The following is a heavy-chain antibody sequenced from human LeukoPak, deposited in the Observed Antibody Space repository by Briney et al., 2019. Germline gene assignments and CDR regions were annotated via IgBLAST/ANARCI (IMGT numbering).Heavy chain of an antibody. D-gene: IGHD2-2*02. V-gene: IGHV3-21*01. CDR1: GFILSDHY. Sequence: TGGSLRLSCAASGFILSDHYMDWVRQAPGKGLEWVSSISSSSSSIYYADSVKGRFTISRDNAKNSLYLQMNSLRAEDTAVYYCAREIPHMDVWGKGTTVTVSS. CDR2: ISSSSSSI. CDR3: AREIPHMDV. J-gene: IGHJ6*03.